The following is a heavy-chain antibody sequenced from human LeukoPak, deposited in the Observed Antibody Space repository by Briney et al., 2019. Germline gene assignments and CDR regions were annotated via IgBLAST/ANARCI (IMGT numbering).Heavy chain of an antibody. CDR3: ARGNLAAAGKNNWFDP. D-gene: IGHD6-13*01. J-gene: IGHJ5*02. Sequence: SGGSLRLSCAASGFTFSSYARHWVRQAPGKGLEWVAVISYDGSNKYYADSVKGRFTISRDNSKNTLYLQMNSLRAEDTAVYYCARGNLAAAGKNNWFDPWGQGTLVTVSS. CDR1: GFTFSSYA. V-gene: IGHV3-30*04. CDR2: ISYDGSNK.